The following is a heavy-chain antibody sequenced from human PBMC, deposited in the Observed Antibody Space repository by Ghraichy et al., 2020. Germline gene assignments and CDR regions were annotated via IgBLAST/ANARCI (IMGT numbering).Heavy chain of an antibody. V-gene: IGHV3-7*01. CDR3: ARDLRYDMSGYYYSHFDQ. CDR2: VKYDGNEK. D-gene: IGHD3-22*01. CDR1: GFTFSIYW. J-gene: IGHJ4*02. Sequence: GESLNISCAASGFTFSIYWMSWVRQAPGKGLEWVANVKYDGNEKYYVDSVKGRFTISRDNAKNSLYLQMNSLRAEDTAVYYCARDLRYDMSGYYYSHFDQWGQGVLVTVSS.